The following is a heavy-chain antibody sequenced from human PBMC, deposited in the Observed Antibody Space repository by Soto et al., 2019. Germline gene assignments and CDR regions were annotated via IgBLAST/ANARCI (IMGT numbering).Heavy chain of an antibody. J-gene: IGHJ6*02. V-gene: IGHV3-7*04. Sequence: PGGSLRLSCAASGFTFSSYWMSWVRQAPGKGLEWVANIKQDGSEKYYVDSVKGRSTISRDNAKNSLYLQMNSLRAEDTAVYYCARDPNIVVVPAAIYYYYGMDVWGQGTTVTVSS. D-gene: IGHD2-2*01. CDR3: ARDPNIVVVPAAIYYYYGMDV. CDR1: GFTFSSYW. CDR2: IKQDGSEK.